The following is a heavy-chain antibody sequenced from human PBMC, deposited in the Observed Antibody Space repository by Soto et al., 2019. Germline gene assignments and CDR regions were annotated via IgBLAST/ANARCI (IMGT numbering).Heavy chain of an antibody. D-gene: IGHD6-19*01. V-gene: IGHV1-2*04. Sequence: ASVKVSSKASGYTFTGYYMHWVRQAPGQGLEWMGWINPNSGGTNYAQKFQGWVTMTRDTSISTAYMELSRLRSDDTAVYYCAREVIAVAGTDYYYYYGMDVWGQGTTVTVSS. CDR2: INPNSGGT. CDR3: AREVIAVAGTDYYYYYGMDV. CDR1: GYTFTGYY. J-gene: IGHJ6*02.